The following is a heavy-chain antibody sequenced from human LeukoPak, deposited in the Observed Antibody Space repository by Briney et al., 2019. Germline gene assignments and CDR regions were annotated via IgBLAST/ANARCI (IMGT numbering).Heavy chain of an antibody. J-gene: IGHJ4*02. CDR3: ARGVRPDYDFWSGYPYSYYFDY. D-gene: IGHD3-3*01. V-gene: IGHV4-34*01. Sequence: SETLSLTCAVYGGSFSGYYWSWIRQPPGKGLEWIGEINHSGSTNYNPSLKSRVTISVDTSKNQFSLKLSSVTAADTAVYYCARGVRPDYDFWSGYPYSYYFDYWGQGTLVTVS. CDR1: GGSFSGYY. CDR2: INHSGST.